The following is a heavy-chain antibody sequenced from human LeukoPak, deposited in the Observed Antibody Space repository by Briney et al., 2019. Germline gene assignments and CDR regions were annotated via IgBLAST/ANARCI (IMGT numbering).Heavy chain of an antibody. CDR2: ISYDGSNK. Sequence: PGGSLRLSCAASGFTFSSYAMHWVRQAPGKGLEWVAVISYDGSNKYYADSVKGRFTISRDNSKNTLYLQMHSLRAEDTAVYYCARDSRPYDSSALLSHWGQGTLVTVSS. J-gene: IGHJ4*02. V-gene: IGHV3-30*04. CDR3: ARDSRPYDSSALLSH. D-gene: IGHD3-22*01. CDR1: GFTFSSYA.